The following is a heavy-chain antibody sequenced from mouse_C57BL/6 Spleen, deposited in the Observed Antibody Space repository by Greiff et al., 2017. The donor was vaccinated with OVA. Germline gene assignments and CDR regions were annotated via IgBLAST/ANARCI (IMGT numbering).Heavy chain of an antibody. V-gene: IGHV5-17*01. CDR1: GFTFSDYG. CDR3: ARQNDYDCDV. CDR2: ISSGSSTI. J-gene: IGHJ1*03. Sequence: EVKLMESGGGLVKPGGSLKLSCAASGFTFSDYGMHWVRQAPEKGLEWVAYISSGSSTIYYADTVKGRFTISRDNAKNTLFLQMTSLRSEDTAMYYCARQNDYDCDVWGTGTTVTVSS. D-gene: IGHD2-4*01.